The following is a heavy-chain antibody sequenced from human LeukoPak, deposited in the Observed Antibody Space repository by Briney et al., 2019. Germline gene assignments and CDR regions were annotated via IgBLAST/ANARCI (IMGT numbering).Heavy chain of an antibody. V-gene: IGHV4-59*01. CDR1: GGSISSYY. Sequence: SETLSLTCTVSGGSISSYYWSWIRQPPGKGLEWIGYIYYSGSTNYNPSLKSRVTISVDTSKNQFSLKLSSVTAADTAVYYCARRRGAGYDSEDYWGQGTLVTVSS. D-gene: IGHD5-12*01. J-gene: IGHJ4*02. CDR2: IYYSGST. CDR3: ARRRGAGYDSEDY.